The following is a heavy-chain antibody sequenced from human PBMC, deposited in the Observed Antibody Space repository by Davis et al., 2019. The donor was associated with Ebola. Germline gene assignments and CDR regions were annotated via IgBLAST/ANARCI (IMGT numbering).Heavy chain of an antibody. V-gene: IGHV3-23*01. D-gene: IGHD5-24*01. CDR1: EFTFRSNT. J-gene: IGHJ3*02. CDR2: ISSSGGST. CDR3: AREMATTNDAFDI. Sequence: GGSLRLSCAASEFTFRSNTMSWVRQAPGKGLEWVSGISSSGGSTYYTDSVKGRFTISRDNVKNSLYLQMNSLRDEDTAVYYCAREMATTNDAFDIWGQGTMVSVSS.